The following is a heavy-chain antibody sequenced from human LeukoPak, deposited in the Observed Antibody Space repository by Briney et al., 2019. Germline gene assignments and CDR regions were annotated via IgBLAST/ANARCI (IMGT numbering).Heavy chain of an antibody. J-gene: IGHJ3*02. CDR3: ARPSSEYYDSSGYYLNDAFDI. Sequence: PGESLKISCNASGYSLSNYWISWVRQMPGKGLEWMGRIDPSDSYVNYSPSFQDHVIISSDKSTNTAHLQWSSLKASDTAMYYCARPSSEYYDSSGYYLNDAFDIWGQGTMVTVSS. CDR2: IDPSDSYV. V-gene: IGHV5-10-1*01. D-gene: IGHD3-22*01. CDR1: GYSLSNYW.